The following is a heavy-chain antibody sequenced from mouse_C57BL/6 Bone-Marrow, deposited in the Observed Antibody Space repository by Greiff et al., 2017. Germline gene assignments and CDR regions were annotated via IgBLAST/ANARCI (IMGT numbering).Heavy chain of an antibody. V-gene: IGHV1-55*01. Sequence: QVQLQQSGAELVKPGASVKMSCKASGYTFTSYWITWVKQRPGQGLEWIGDIYPGSGSTNYNEKFKSKATLTVDTSSSTAYMQLSSLTSEDSAVYYCARGPGLRSYAMDYWGQGTSVTVSS. CDR2: IYPGSGST. J-gene: IGHJ4*01. D-gene: IGHD3-1*01. CDR1: GYTFTSYW. CDR3: ARGPGLRSYAMDY.